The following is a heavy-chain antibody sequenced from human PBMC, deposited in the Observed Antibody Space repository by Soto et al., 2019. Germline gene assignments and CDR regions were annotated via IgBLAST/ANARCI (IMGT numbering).Heavy chain of an antibody. D-gene: IGHD3-3*01. J-gene: IGHJ4*02. CDR2: IYHSGST. CDR1: GGSVSSDNYY. Sequence: SETLSLTCTVSGGSVSSDNYYWTWIRQPTGKGLEWIGHIYHSGSTNYNPSLKSRVTISVDTSKKRLSLKENSVTAADTAIFYCARAYYDSWSGYFDYWGQGTLVT. V-gene: IGHV4-61*01. CDR3: ARAYYDSWSGYFDY.